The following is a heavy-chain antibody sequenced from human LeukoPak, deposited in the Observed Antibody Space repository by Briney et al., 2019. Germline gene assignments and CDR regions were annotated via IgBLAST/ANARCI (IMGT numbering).Heavy chain of an antibody. CDR1: GFTFSSYA. CDR3: ASGRWNDGIAK. J-gene: IGHJ4*02. Sequence: GGSLRLSCAASGFTFSSYAMHWVRQAPGKGLEWVAVISYDGSNKYYADSVKGRFTISRDNSKNTLYLQMNSLRAEDTAVYYCASGRWNDGIAKWGQGTLVTVSS. V-gene: IGHV3-30*14. CDR2: ISYDGSNK. D-gene: IGHD1-1*01.